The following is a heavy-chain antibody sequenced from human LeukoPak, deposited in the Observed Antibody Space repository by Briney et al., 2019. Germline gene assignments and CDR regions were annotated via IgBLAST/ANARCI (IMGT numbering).Heavy chain of an antibody. D-gene: IGHD1-26*01. V-gene: IGHV3-74*01. Sequence: GGSLRLSCAASGFTFNSDWMHWVRQAPGKGLVWVSRINSDGSSISCADSVKGRFTISRDNAKNTLYLQMNSLRAEDTAVYYCARDHPSGSYYHHWGQGTLVTVSS. CDR2: INSDGSSI. CDR1: GFTFNSDW. J-gene: IGHJ1*01. CDR3: ARDHPSGSYYHH.